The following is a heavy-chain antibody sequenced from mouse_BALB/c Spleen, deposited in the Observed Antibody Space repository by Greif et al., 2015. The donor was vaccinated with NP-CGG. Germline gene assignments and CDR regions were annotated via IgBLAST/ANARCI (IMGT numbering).Heavy chain of an antibody. CDR1: GYTFTSYT. J-gene: IGHJ2*01. D-gene: IGHD3-2*02. V-gene: IGHV1-4*02. CDR2: INPSSGYT. Sequence: VQLQQSAAELARPWASVKMSCKASGYTFTSYTMHWVKQRPGQGLEWIGYINPSSGYTEYNQKFKDKTTLTADKSSSTAYMQLSSLTSEDSAVYYCARSGEIDYWCQGTTLTVSS. CDR3: ARSGEIDY.